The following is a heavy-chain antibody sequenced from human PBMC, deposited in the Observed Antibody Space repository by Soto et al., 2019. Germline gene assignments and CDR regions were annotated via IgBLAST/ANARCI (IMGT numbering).Heavy chain of an antibody. J-gene: IGHJ4*02. CDR1: GFTFSDYY. V-gene: IGHV3-11*01. CDR3: ARDRITMVRGPFTPLDY. CDR2: ISSSGSTI. D-gene: IGHD3-10*01. Sequence: GGSLRLSCAASGFTFSDYYMSWIRQAPGKGLEWVSYISSSGSTIYYADSVKGRFTISRDNAKNSLYLQMNSLRAEDTAVYYCARDRITMVRGPFTPLDYWGQGTLVTVSA.